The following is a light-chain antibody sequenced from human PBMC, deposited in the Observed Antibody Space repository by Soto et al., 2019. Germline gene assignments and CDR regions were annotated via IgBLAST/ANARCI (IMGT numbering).Light chain of an antibody. J-gene: IGKJ2*03. Sequence: DIVMTQSPLSLPVTPGEPASISCRSRQSLLHSNGCHYLDWDLQKPGRSPQVLIYLSSDPASGVPDRFTGRGSGTDFTPTISRGAAEDVAIYYCMQALPCPPSFGQGTKLEI. CDR3: MQALPCPPS. CDR1: QSLLHSNGCHY. CDR2: LSS. V-gene: IGKV2-28*01.